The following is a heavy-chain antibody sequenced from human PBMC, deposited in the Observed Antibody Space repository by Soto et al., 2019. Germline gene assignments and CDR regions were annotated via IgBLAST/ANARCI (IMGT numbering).Heavy chain of an antibody. V-gene: IGHV3-48*01. CDR2: ISSSSSTI. Sequence: GGSLRLSCAASGFTFSSYSTNWVRQAPGKGLEWVSYISSSSSTIYYADSVKGRFTISRDNAKNSLYLQMNSLRAEDTAVYYCAREICGWYLDVFDIWGQGSMVIVSS. CDR1: GFTFSSYS. CDR3: AREICGWYLDVFDI. D-gene: IGHD6-19*01. J-gene: IGHJ3*02.